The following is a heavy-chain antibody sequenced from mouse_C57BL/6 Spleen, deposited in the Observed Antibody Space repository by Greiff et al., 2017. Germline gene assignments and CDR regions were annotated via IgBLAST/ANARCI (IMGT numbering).Heavy chain of an antibody. CDR1: GYAFSSSW. CDR2: IYPADGDT. D-gene: IGHD3-2*02. V-gene: IGHV1-82*01. CDR3: ARDSSGNEDYAMDY. J-gene: IGHJ4*01. Sequence: QVQLQQSGPELVKPGASVKISCKASGYAFSSSWMNWVKQRPGQGLAWIGRIYPADGDTTYNGKFTGKATLTADKSSSTAYMQLSSLTSEDSAVYFCARDSSGNEDYAMDYWGQGTSVTVSS.